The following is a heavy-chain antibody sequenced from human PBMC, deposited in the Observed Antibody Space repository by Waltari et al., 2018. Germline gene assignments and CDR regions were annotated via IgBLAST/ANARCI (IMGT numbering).Heavy chain of an antibody. V-gene: IGHV1-2*06. D-gene: IGHD1-20*01. J-gene: IGHJ3*02. CDR2: INPNSGGT. Sequence: QVQLVQSGAEVKKPGASVKVSCKASGYTFTGYYMHWVRQAPGHGLEWMGRINPNSGGTNYAQKLQGRVTMTRDTSISTAYMGLSRLRSDDTAVYYCARPSSYNWNDAAFDIWGQGTMVTVSS. CDR1: GYTFTGYY. CDR3: ARPSSYNWNDAAFDI.